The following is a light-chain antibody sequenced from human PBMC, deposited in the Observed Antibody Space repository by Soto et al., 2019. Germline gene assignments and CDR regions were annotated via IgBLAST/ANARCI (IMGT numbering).Light chain of an antibody. CDR2: GAS. CDR1: QSVSSTY. CDR3: QQHRT. J-gene: IGKJ1*01. V-gene: IGKV3-20*01. Sequence: EIVLTQSPGTLSLSPGERATLSCRASQSVSSTYLAWYQQKPGQAPRLLIYGASSRAAGIPDRFTGSGSGTEFTLTISRLEPEDFAVYFCQQHRTFGQGTKVDIK.